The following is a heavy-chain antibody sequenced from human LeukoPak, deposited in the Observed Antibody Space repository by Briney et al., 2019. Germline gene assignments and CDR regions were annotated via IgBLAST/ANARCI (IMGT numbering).Heavy chain of an antibody. D-gene: IGHD3-22*01. CDR1: GGSFSGYY. Sequence: PSETLSLTCAVYGGSFSGYYWSWIRQPPGKGLEWIGEINHSGSTYYNPSLKSRVTISVDRSKNQFSLKLSSVTAADTAVYYCASSYDSSGYYPPRLDYWGQGTLVTVSS. J-gene: IGHJ4*02. V-gene: IGHV4-34*01. CDR2: INHSGST. CDR3: ASSYDSSGYYPPRLDY.